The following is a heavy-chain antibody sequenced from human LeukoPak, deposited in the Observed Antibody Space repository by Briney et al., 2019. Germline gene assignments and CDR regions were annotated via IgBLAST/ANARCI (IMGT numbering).Heavy chain of an antibody. CDR2: INHSGST. CDR1: GGSFSGYY. J-gene: IGHJ4*02. Sequence: SETLSLTCAVYGGSFSGYYWSWIRQPPGKGLEWIGEINHSGSTNYNPSLKSRVTISVDTSKNQFSLKLSSVTAADTAVYYCARGRRYFDWSLGVYSYGTPGPYFDYWGQGTLVTVSS. CDR3: ARGRRYFDWSLGVYSYGTPGPYFDY. V-gene: IGHV4-34*01. D-gene: IGHD3-9*01.